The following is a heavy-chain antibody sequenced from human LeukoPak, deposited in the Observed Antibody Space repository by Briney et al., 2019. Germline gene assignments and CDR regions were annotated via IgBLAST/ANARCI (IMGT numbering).Heavy chain of an antibody. J-gene: IGHJ5*02. CDR1: GFTFSDYW. Sequence: GGSLRLSCVASGFTFSDYWMSWVRQAPGKGLEWVSYISSSSSTMYYADSVKGRFTISRDNAKNSLYLQMNSLRAEDTAVYYCARSMVRGVMYWFDPWGQGTLVTVSS. D-gene: IGHD3-10*01. CDR3: ARSMVRGVMYWFDP. CDR2: ISSSSSTM. V-gene: IGHV3-48*01.